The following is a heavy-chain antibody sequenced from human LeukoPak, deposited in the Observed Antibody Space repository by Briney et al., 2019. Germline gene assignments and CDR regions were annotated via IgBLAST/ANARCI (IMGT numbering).Heavy chain of an antibody. D-gene: IGHD1-26*01. CDR3: ARRVVGATRSVYFDY. V-gene: IGHV4-4*09. Sequence: PSETLSLTCTVSGGSISSYYWSWIRQPPGKGLEWIGYIYTSGSTNYNPSLKSRVTISVDTSKNQFSLTLSSVTAADTAVYYCARRVVGATRSVYFDYWGQGTLVTVSS. J-gene: IGHJ4*02. CDR2: IYTSGST. CDR1: GGSISSYY.